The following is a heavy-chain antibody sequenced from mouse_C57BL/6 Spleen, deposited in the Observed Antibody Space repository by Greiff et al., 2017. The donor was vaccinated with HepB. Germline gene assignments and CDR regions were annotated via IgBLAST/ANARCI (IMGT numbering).Heavy chain of an antibody. Sequence: QVHVKQSGAELARPGASVKLSCKASGYTFTSYGISWVKQRTGQGLEWIGEIYPRSGNTYYNEKFKGKATLTADKSSSTAYLELRSLTSEDSAVYFCARGDSNYVAYWGQGTLVTVSA. D-gene: IGHD2-5*01. CDR3: ARGDSNYVAY. V-gene: IGHV1-81*01. J-gene: IGHJ3*01. CDR1: GYTFTSYG. CDR2: IYPRSGNT.